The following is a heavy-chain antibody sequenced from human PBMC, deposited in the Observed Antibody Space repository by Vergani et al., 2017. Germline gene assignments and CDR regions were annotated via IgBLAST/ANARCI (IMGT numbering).Heavy chain of an antibody. V-gene: IGHV3-23*01. D-gene: IGHD2-15*01. Sequence: EVQLLESGGGLEQPEKSLRLSCAASGFTFSSYAMSWVRQAPGKGLEWVSRISDGGGRTHYADSVKGRFTISRDNSKNTLYLQMNSLTAEDTAVYYCAKGHLGYCSGGSCYYFDFWGQGTLVTVSS. CDR3: AKGHLGYCSGGSCYYFDF. J-gene: IGHJ4*02. CDR2: ISDGGGRT. CDR1: GFTFSSYA.